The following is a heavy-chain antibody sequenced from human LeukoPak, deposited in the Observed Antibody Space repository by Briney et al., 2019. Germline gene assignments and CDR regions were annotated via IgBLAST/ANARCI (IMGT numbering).Heavy chain of an antibody. CDR1: GFTFDDYA. Sequence: PGGSLRLSCAASGFTFDDYAMHWVRQAPGKGLEWVSGISWNSGSIGYADSVKGRFTISRDNAKNSLYLQMNSLRAEDTALYYCASSYVRDSYGPNWFDPWGQGTLVAVSS. D-gene: IGHD5-18*01. CDR3: ASSYVRDSYGPNWFDP. CDR2: ISWNSGSI. V-gene: IGHV3-9*01. J-gene: IGHJ5*02.